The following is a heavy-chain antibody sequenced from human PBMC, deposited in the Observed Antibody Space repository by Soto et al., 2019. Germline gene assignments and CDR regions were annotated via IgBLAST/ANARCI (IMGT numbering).Heavy chain of an antibody. CDR3: ARHSRITIFGVVTWFDP. D-gene: IGHD3-3*01. V-gene: IGHV4-39*01. CDR2: IYYSGST. CDR1: GGSISSSSYY. Sequence: SETLSLTCTVSGGSISSSSYYWGWIRQPPGKGLEWIGSIYYSGSTYYNPSLKSRVTISVDTSKNQFSLKLSSVTAADTAVYYCARHSRITIFGVVTWFDPWGQGTLVTVSS. J-gene: IGHJ5*02.